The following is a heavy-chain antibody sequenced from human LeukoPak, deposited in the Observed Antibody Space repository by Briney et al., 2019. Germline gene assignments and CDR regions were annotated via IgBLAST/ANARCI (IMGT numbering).Heavy chain of an antibody. CDR2: IDPSSTYI. V-gene: IGHV3-21*01. D-gene: IGHD2-2*01. J-gene: IGHJ4*02. Sequence: KPGGSLRLSCAASGFTFRSYSMNWVRQAPGKGLEWVSAIDPSSTYIYYADSVKGRFTISRDNAENSLYLQMNSLRVEDTAVYCCARAPTVLVGYCSSSSCQADYWGQGTLVTVSS. CDR1: GFTFRSYS. CDR3: ARAPTVLVGYCSSSSCQADY.